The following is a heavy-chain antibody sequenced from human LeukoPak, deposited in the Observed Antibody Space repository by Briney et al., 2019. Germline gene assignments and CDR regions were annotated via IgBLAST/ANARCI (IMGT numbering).Heavy chain of an antibody. V-gene: IGHV4-59*10. CDR2: IYTSGST. D-gene: IGHD2-2*01. CDR3: AKPELPTAMLYYFYMDL. J-gene: IGHJ6*03. CDR1: GGYGGSFSGYY. Sequence: SETLSLTCAVYGGYGGSFSGYYWNWIRQTPGKGLEWIGRIYTSGSTNYNPSLKSRVTISVDTSKNQFSLKLSSVTAADTAVYYCAKPELPTAMLYYFYMDLWGKGTTVTISS.